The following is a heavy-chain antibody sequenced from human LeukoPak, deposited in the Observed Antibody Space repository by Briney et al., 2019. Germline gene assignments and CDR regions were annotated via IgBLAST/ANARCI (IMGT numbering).Heavy chain of an antibody. J-gene: IGHJ4*02. CDR2: IYYSGGT. D-gene: IGHD2-15*01. CDR1: GGSISSGGYY. V-gene: IGHV4-31*03. CDR3: ARVRGGRWFFDY. Sequence: PSETLSLTCTVSGGSISSGGYYWSWIRQHPGKGLEWIGYIYYSGGTYYNPSLKSRVTISVDTSKNQFSLKLSSVTAADTAVYYCARVRGGRWFFDYWGQGTPVTVSS.